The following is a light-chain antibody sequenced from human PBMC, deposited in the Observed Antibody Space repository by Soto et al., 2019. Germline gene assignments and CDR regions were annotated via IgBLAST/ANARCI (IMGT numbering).Light chain of an antibody. CDR3: QQSRT. CDR2: GAS. J-gene: IGKJ2*01. CDR1: QSVSSSN. Sequence: EIVLTQSPGTLSLSPGERATLSCRASQSVSSSNLAWYQQKPGQAPRLLISGASSRATGIPDRFSGSGSGADFTLTISSLQSEDFAVYYCQQSRTFAQGTKVDIK. V-gene: IGKV3-20*01.